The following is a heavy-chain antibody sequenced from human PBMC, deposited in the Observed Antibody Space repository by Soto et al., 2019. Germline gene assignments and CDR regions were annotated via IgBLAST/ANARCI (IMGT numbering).Heavy chain of an antibody. V-gene: IGHV4-59*11. CDR3: ARGGCSLDY. CDR2: IHYTGST. CDR1: GGSIISHY. Sequence: QVQLQESGPGLVKPWETLSLTCSVSGGSIISHYWSWIRQPPGKGLEWIGYIHYTGSTDYNPSLKSRLTISVDTSTDQFSLKLSSVTAADTAVYYCARGGCSLDYWGQGTLVTVSS. J-gene: IGHJ4*02.